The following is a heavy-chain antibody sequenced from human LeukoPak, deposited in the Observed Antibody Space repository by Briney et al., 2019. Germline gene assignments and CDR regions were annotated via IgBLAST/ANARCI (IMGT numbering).Heavy chain of an antibody. J-gene: IGHJ4*02. D-gene: IGHD6-19*01. CDR3: AGTIAVPVYYFDY. Sequence: SETLSLTCTVSGGSISSYYWSWIRQPPGRGLEWIGYIYYSGSPNYNPSLKSRVAISVDTSKNHFSLKLSSVTAADTALYYCAGTIAVPVYYFDYWGQGILVTVSS. CDR1: GGSISSYY. V-gene: IGHV4-59*01. CDR2: IYYSGSP.